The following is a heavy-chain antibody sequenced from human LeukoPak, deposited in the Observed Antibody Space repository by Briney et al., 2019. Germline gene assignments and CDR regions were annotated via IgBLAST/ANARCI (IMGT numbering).Heavy chain of an antibody. CDR2: ISSSTSYI. V-gene: IGHV3-21*01. Sequence: GGSLRLSYAASGFTFSSYSMNWVRQAPGKGLEWVSSISSSTSYIFYADSVKGRFTISRDNAKNSLYLQMNSLRAEDTAVYYCARDVVGVTAVAFDLWGRGTLVTVSS. CDR3: ARDVVGVTAVAFDL. D-gene: IGHD2-21*02. CDR1: GFTFSSYS. J-gene: IGHJ2*01.